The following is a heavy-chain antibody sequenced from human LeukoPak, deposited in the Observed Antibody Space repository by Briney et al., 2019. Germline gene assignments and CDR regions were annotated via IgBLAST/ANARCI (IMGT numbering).Heavy chain of an antibody. CDR2: ISSSSSYI. CDR3: ARAVPICSSTSCPLGY. CDR1: GFTLSSYS. V-gene: IGHV3-21*01. D-gene: IGHD2-2*01. Sequence: PGGSLRLSCAASGFTLSSYSMNWVRQAPGKGLEWVSSISSSSSYIYYADSVKGRFTISRDNAKNSLYLQMNSLRAEDTAVYYCARAVPICSSTSCPLGYWGQGTLVTVSS. J-gene: IGHJ4*02.